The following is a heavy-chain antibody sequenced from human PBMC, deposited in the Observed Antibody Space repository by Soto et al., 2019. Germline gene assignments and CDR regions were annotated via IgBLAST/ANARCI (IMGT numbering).Heavy chain of an antibody. J-gene: IGHJ6*03. CDR2: IIPILGIA. Sequence: GASVKVSCKASGGTFSSYTISWVRHAPGRGLEWMGRIIPILGIANYAQKFQGRVTITADKSTSTAYMELSSLRSEDTAVYYCAREIGGVVVAAEVGDYCYYMDVWGKGTTVTVSS. CDR1: GGTFSSYT. CDR3: AREIGGVVVAAEVGDYCYYMDV. V-gene: IGHV1-69*04. D-gene: IGHD2-15*01.